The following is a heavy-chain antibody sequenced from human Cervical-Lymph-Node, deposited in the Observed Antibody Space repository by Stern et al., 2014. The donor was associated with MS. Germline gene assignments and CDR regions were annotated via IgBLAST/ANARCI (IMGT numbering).Heavy chain of an antibody. J-gene: IGHJ6*02. CDR2: MSFVGGNT. V-gene: IGHV3-30*03. CDR3: MGVGDAMHV. CDR1: GFSLSNSA. Sequence: VQLVESGGGVVQPGGSLKLSCAASGFSLSNSAMHWVRQAPGQGLEWVAGMSFVGGNTQYVDSVQGRFNISRDMANSTVLLALNSLTLEDTAVYYCMGVGDAMHVWGQGTTVIVSS.